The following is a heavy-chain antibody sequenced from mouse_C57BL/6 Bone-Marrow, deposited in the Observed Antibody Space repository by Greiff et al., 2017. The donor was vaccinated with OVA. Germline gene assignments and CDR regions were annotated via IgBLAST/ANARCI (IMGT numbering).Heavy chain of an antibody. V-gene: IGHV5-9-1*02. CDR3: TRDLGRY. J-gene: IGHJ2*01. CDR1: GFTFSSYA. CDR2: ISSGGDYT. Sequence: EVKLMESGAGLVKPGGSLKLSCAASGFTFSSYAMSWVRQTPEKRLEWVAYISSGGDYTYYADTVKGRFTISRDKARNTLYLQMSSLKSEDTAMYYCTRDLGRYWGQGTTLTVSS. D-gene: IGHD4-1*01.